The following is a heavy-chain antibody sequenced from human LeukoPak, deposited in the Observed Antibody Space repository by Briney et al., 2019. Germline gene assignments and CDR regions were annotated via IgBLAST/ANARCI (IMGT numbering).Heavy chain of an antibody. V-gene: IGHV1-2*02. CDR1: GYTFTGYY. CDR2: IYPNSGDT. Sequence: ASVKVSCKASGYTFTGYYMHWVRQAPGQGLQWIAWIYPNSGDTHFPQKFQGRVTMTTDTSITTAYMELSRLRSDDTAVYYCARGGNYGSGTYTAFDYWGQGALVTVSS. J-gene: IGHJ4*02. D-gene: IGHD3-10*01. CDR3: ARGGNYGSGTYTAFDY.